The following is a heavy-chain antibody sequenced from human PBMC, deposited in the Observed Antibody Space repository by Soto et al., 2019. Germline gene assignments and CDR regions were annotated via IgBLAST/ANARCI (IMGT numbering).Heavy chain of an antibody. CDR1: GGSVGRGDFY. J-gene: IGHJ4*02. Sequence: QVQLQESGPGLVKPSQTLSLSCTVSGGSVGRGDFYWGWIRHHPGKGLEWIGYIYYSGSSYYNPSLNSRVTISIDTSKNQFSLRLSSVTAADTAVYYCARLGSNYFDSWGQGTLVTVSS. CDR2: IYYSGSS. CDR3: ARLGSNYFDS. V-gene: IGHV4-31*03. D-gene: IGHD5-12*01.